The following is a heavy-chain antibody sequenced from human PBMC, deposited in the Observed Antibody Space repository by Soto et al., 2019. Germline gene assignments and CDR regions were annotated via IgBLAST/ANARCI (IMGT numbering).Heavy chain of an antibody. J-gene: IGHJ6*02. Sequence: PGGSLRLSCAASGFTFSSYWMHWVRQAPGKGLNWVSGIRTSGGSTYYADSVKGRFTISRDNSKNTLYLQMNSLRAEDTAAYYCAKDTTMGNYYYYGMDVWGQGTTVTVSS. CDR3: AKDTTMGNYYYYGMDV. CDR1: GFTFSSYW. V-gene: IGHV3-23*01. CDR2: IRTSGGST. D-gene: IGHD5-18*01.